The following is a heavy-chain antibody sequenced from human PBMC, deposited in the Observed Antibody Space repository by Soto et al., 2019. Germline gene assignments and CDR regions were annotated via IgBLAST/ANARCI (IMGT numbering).Heavy chain of an antibody. CDR2: ISAYNGNT. CDR3: ARNIAVAGNHHFDY. J-gene: IGHJ4*02. Sequence: ASVKVSCKASGYTFTSYGISWVRQAPGQGLEWMGWISAYNGNTNYAQKLQGRVTMTTDTSTSTAYMELRSLRSDDTAVYYCARNIAVAGNHHFDYWGQGTLVTVSS. D-gene: IGHD6-19*01. V-gene: IGHV1-18*01. CDR1: GYTFTSYG.